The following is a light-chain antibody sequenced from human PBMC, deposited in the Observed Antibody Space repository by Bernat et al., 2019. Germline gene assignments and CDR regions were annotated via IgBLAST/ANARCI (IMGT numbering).Light chain of an antibody. CDR1: SINVGNQG. J-gene: IGLJ1*01. Sequence: QAGLTQPPSVSKDLRQTATLTCTGNSINVGNQGAAWLQQHQGHPPKLLSYRNNNRPSGISERFSASRSGNTASLNITGLQPEDEADYYCSAWDSSLSAYVFGTGTKVTVL. V-gene: IGLV10-54*04. CDR3: SAWDSSLSAYV. CDR2: RNN.